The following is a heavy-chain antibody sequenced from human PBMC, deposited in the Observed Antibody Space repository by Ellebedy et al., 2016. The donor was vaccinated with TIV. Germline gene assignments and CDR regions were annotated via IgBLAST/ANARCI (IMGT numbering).Heavy chain of an antibody. CDR2: IDHGGST. Sequence: GSLRLSCTVSGGSISSSSYYWGWIRQPPGRGLEWIGEIDHGGSTNYNPSLKSRITISVDTSKNHFSLKLTSVTAADTAVYYCARNILKFLNAFEIWGQGTMVTVSS. CDR3: ARNILKFLNAFEI. D-gene: IGHD3-3*01. CDR1: GGSISSSSYY. V-gene: IGHV4-39*02. J-gene: IGHJ3*02.